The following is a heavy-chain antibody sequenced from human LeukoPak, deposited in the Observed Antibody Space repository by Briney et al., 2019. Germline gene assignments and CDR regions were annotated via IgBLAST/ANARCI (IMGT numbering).Heavy chain of an antibody. CDR2: IWYDGSNK. J-gene: IGHJ4*03. Sequence: GRSLRLSCAASGFTFSSYGMHWVRQAPGKGLEWVAVIWYDGSNKYYADSVKGRFIISRDNSKNTLYLQMNSLRAEDTAVYYCAKSTTVTTQQRGYFDYWGQGTLVTVSS. CDR1: GFTFSSYG. CDR3: AKSTTVTTQQRGYFDY. V-gene: IGHV3-33*06. D-gene: IGHD4-11*01.